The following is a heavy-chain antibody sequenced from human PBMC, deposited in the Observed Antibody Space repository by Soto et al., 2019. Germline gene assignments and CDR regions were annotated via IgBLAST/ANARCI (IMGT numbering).Heavy chain of an antibody. D-gene: IGHD1-1*01. CDR1: GYSFISYW. CDR2: IYPDDSDI. CDR3: ARQVVTTGGVYYFYGMDV. V-gene: IGHV5-51*01. Sequence: GESLKISCKGSGYSFISYWIGWVSQMPGKGLEWMGIIYPDDSDIRYSPSFQGKVTISADRSIRTAYPQWSSLEASETAIYYCARQVVTTGGVYYFYGMDVLGQGTTVTVSS. J-gene: IGHJ6*02.